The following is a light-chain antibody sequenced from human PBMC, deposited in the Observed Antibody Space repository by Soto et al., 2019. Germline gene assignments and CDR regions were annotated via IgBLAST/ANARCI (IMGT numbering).Light chain of an antibody. V-gene: IGKV3-11*01. CDR3: HQRSNWLT. CDR1: QSVSSY. Sequence: EIMLTQSPATLSLSPGERATLSCRASQSVSSYLAWYQQKPGQAPRLLIYDASNRATGIPARFSGSGSGTDFTLTISSLEPEDFAVYYCHQRSNWLTFGGGTKV. CDR2: DAS. J-gene: IGKJ4*01.